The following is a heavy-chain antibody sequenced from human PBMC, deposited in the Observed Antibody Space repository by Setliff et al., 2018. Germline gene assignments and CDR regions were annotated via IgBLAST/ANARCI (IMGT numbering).Heavy chain of an antibody. Sequence: SETLSLTCTVSGGSMNSYYLSWIRQPPGKGLEWIGDIYDTGSTNYNPSLKSRVTMSLDTSENQLSLKLTSVTAEATAVYYCATSAWWYRFDSWGQGILVTVSS. D-gene: IGHD2-15*01. CDR1: GGSMNSYY. V-gene: IGHV4-59*01. J-gene: IGHJ4*02. CDR2: IYDTGST. CDR3: ATSAWWYRFDS.